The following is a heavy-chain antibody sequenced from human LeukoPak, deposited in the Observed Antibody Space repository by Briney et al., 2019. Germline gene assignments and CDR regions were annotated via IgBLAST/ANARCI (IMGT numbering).Heavy chain of an antibody. D-gene: IGHD3-10*01. Sequence: GGSLRLACAASGFTFSTYAMSWVRQAPGKGLKWVSSFSGSGGSTYYADSVKGRFTISRDNSKNTLYLQMNSLRAEDTALYYCARDNTNYYGSGSYRGPFGYWGQGTLVTVSS. CDR1: GFTFSTYA. CDR2: FSGSGGST. V-gene: IGHV3-23*01. J-gene: IGHJ4*02. CDR3: ARDNTNYYGSGSYRGPFGY.